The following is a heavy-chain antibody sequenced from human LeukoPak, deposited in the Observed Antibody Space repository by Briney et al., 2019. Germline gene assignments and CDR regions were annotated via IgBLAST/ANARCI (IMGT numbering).Heavy chain of an antibody. V-gene: IGHV3-74*01. CDR3: ARDPGSSGWYGLGH. Sequence: GSLRLSCAASGFTFSSYWMHWVRQAPGKGLVWVSRINRDGSSTSYADSVKGRFTISRDNAKNTLYLQMNSLRAEDTAVYYCARDPGSSGWYGLGHWGQGTLVTVSS. J-gene: IGHJ4*02. D-gene: IGHD6-19*01. CDR2: INRDGSST. CDR1: GFTFSSYW.